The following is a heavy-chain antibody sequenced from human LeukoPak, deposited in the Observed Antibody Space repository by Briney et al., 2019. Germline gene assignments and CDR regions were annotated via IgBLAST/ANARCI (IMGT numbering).Heavy chain of an antibody. CDR1: GGSFSGDY. J-gene: IGHJ5*02. V-gene: IGHV4-34*01. Sequence: SETLSLTCAVYGGSFSGDYWSWIRQPPGKGLEWIGEINHSGSTNYNPSLKSRVTISVDTSKNQFSLKLSSVTAADTAVYYCARSMHYYGSGSSAWFDPWGQGTLVTVSS. D-gene: IGHD3-10*01. CDR3: ARSMHYYGSGSSAWFDP. CDR2: INHSGST.